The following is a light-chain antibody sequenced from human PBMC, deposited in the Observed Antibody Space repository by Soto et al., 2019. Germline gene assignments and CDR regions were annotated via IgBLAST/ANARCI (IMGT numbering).Light chain of an antibody. J-gene: IGLJ1*01. Sequence: QSALTQPASVSGSPGQSITISCTGTSSDVGSYNFVSWYQQHPGKVPKIMIYEASKRPSGAPNRFSGSKSGNTASLTISGLQAEDEADYYCCSYAGSSTWVFGTGTKLTVL. CDR1: SSDVGSYNF. V-gene: IGLV2-23*01. CDR3: CSYAGSSTWV. CDR2: EAS.